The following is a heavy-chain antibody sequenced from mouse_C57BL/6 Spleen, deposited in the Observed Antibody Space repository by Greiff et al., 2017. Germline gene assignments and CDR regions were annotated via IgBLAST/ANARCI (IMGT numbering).Heavy chain of an antibody. CDR3: ARRDDYDAMDY. J-gene: IGHJ4*01. Sequence: VQLKESGGGLVQPGGSLKLSCAASGFTFSDYYMYWVRQTPEKRLEWVAYISNGGGSTYYPDTVKGRFTISRDNAKNTLYLQMSRLKSEDTAMYYCARRDDYDAMDYWGQGTSVTVSS. CDR1: GFTFSDYY. CDR2: ISNGGGST. V-gene: IGHV5-12*01.